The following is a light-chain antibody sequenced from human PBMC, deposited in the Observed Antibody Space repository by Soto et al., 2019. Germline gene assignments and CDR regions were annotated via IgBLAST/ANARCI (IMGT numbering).Light chain of an antibody. CDR1: SSDVDDYRY. CDR3: CSYVTTPEI. V-gene: IGLV2-11*01. J-gene: IGLJ1*01. Sequence: QSALAQPRSVSGSPGQLLTISCTVTSSDVDDYRYVSWYQQYPGKAPKLVIYDGNKRPSGVPDRFSGSNSGNTASLTISGLQAEDEADYYCCSYVTTPEIFGTGTKVTVL. CDR2: DGN.